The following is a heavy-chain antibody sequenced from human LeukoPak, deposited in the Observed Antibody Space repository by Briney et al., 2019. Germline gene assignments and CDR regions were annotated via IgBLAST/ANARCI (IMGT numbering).Heavy chain of an antibody. Sequence: PGGSLRLSCAASGFTFSSYSMTWVRQAPGKGLEWVSSISSSSSYIYYADSVKGRFTISRGNAKNSLYLQMNSLRAEDTAVYYCARDSIPYYYGSGSNTDYWGQGTLVTVSS. CDR1: GFTFSSYS. J-gene: IGHJ4*02. D-gene: IGHD3-10*01. CDR3: ARDSIPYYYGSGSNTDY. V-gene: IGHV3-21*01. CDR2: ISSSSSYI.